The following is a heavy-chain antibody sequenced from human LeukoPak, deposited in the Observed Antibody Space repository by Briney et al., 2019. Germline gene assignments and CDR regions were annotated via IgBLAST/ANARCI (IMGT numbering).Heavy chain of an antibody. CDR1: GGSFSGYY. V-gene: IGHV4-34*01. Sequence: PSETLSLTCGVYGGSFSGYYWNWIRQPPGKELEWIGEINHSGSTNYNPSLKSRVTISVDTSKNQFSLKLSSVTAADTAVYYCARGAPARYYYGSGSYYPHDYWGQGTLVTVSS. CDR3: ARGAPARYYYGSGSYYPHDY. J-gene: IGHJ4*02. CDR2: INHSGST. D-gene: IGHD3-10*01.